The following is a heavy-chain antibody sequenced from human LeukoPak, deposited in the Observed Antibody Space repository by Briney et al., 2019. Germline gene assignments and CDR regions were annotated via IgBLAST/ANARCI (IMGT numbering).Heavy chain of an antibody. CDR2: IYPGDSDA. V-gene: IGHV5-51*01. CDR1: GYSFTSYW. CDR3: ARQEGQWLAIDY. D-gene: IGHD6-19*01. Sequence: SGEPLKISCKGSGYSFTSYWIGWVRQMPGKGLEWMGIIYPGDSDARYSPSSQGQVTISADKSISTAYLQWSSLKASDTAMYYCARQEGQWLAIDYWGQGTLVTVSS. J-gene: IGHJ4*02.